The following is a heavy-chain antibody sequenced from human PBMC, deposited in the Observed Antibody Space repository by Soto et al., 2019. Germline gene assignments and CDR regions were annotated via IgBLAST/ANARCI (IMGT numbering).Heavy chain of an antibody. V-gene: IGHV1-8*01. CDR1: GYTFTSYD. Sequence: ASVKVSCKASGYTFTSYDINWVRQATGQGLEWMGWMNPNSGKTGYAQKFQGRVTMTRNTSISTAYMELSSLRSEDTAVYYCARIPRIAAAGSFDYWGQGTLVTVSS. J-gene: IGHJ4*02. CDR3: ARIPRIAAAGSFDY. CDR2: MNPNSGKT. D-gene: IGHD6-13*01.